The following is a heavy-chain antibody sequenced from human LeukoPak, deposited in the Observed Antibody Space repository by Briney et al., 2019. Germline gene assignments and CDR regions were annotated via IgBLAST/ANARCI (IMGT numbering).Heavy chain of an antibody. J-gene: IGHJ4*02. V-gene: IGHV3-74*01. CDR1: GFTFSSYW. CDR3: ARDRGTPWYFDY. CDR2: VKSDGRSA. Sequence: PGGSLRLSCAASGFTFSSYWMHWVRQAPGKGLVWVSRVKSDGRSASYADSVKGRFTISRDNAKNTLFLQMNSLRVEDTAVYYCARDRGTPWYFDYWGQGTLVTVSS.